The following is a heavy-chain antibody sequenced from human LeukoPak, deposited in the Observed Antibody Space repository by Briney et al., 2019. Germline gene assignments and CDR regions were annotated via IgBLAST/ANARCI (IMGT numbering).Heavy chain of an antibody. D-gene: IGHD1-20*01. Sequence: PGGSLRLSCAASGFTFSGYAMHWVRQAPGKGLEWVAVISYDGSNKYYADSVKGRFTISRDNSKNTLYLQMNSLRAEDTAVYYCARSYNWNQELDYWGQGTLVTVSS. CDR2: ISYDGSNK. J-gene: IGHJ4*02. CDR1: GFTFSGYA. CDR3: ARSYNWNQELDY. V-gene: IGHV3-30*01.